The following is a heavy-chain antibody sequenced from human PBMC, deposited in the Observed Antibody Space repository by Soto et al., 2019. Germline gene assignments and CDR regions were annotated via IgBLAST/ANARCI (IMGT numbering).Heavy chain of an antibody. CDR2: IYPGDSDT. CDR3: ARTRAPGRYYYGMDV. CDR1: GYSFTSYW. J-gene: IGHJ6*02. V-gene: IGHV5-51*01. D-gene: IGHD2-15*01. Sequence: GESLKISCKGSGYSFTSYWIDWVRQMPWKGLEWMVIIYPGDSDTRYSPSFQGQVTISADKSISTAYLQWSSLKASDTAMYYCARTRAPGRYYYGMDVWGQGTTVTVSS.